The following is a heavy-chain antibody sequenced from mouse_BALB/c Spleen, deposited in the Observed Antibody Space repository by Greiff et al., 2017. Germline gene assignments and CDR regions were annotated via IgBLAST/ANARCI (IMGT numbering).Heavy chain of an antibody. CDR3: ARGNYYYGSSGNYAMDY. Sequence: EVQRVESGGGLVQPGGSLRLSCATSGFTFTDYYMSWVRQPPGKALEWLGFIRNKANGYTTEYSASVKGRFTISRDNSQSILYLQMNTLRAEDSATYYCARGNYYYGSSGNYAMDYWGQGTSVTVSS. D-gene: IGHD1-1*01. CDR2: IRNKANGYTT. J-gene: IGHJ4*01. CDR1: GFTFTDYY. V-gene: IGHV7-3*02.